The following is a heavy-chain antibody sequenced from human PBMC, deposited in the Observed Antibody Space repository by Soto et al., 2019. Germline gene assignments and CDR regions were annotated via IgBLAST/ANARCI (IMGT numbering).Heavy chain of an antibody. V-gene: IGHV3-33*01. D-gene: IGHD3-16*01. CDR3: AFGNLSYYFDY. J-gene: IGHJ4*02. CDR2: IWYDGSDK. Sequence: PGWSLRLSCVSSVFAFISFGMHWVRQAPGKGLEWVAIIWYDGSDKYYGDSVKGRFTISRDNSKNTLFLQMNSLRAEDTAVYHCAFGNLSYYFDYWGQGTPVTVSS. CDR1: VFAFISFG.